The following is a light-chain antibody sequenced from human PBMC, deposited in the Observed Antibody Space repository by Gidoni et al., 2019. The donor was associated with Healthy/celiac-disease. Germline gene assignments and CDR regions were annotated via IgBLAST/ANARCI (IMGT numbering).Light chain of an antibody. CDR1: QSVSSY. Sequence: ELVLTQSPATLSLSPGERSTLSCRASQSVSSYIAWYQQIPGQAHRPLIYDASNRTTGIPARFSGSGSGTDFTLTLSSLEPEDFAVYDCQQRSNWPPALTFGGGTKVEIK. V-gene: IGKV3-11*01. J-gene: IGKJ4*01. CDR3: QQRSNWPPALT. CDR2: DAS.